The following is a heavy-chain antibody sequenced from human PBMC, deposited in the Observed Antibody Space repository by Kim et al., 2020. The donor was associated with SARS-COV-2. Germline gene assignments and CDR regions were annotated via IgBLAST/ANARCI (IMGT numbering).Heavy chain of an antibody. CDR1: GFTFSSYS. V-gene: IGHV3-21*01. Sequence: GGSLRLSCAASGFTFSSYSMNWVRQAPGKGLEWVSSISSSSSYIYYADSVKGRFTISRDNAKNSLYLQMNSLRAEDTAVYYCARYCTVRRRFGSHPTNNWFDPWGQGTLVTVSS. J-gene: IGHJ5*02. CDR2: ISSSSSYI. D-gene: IGHD2-8*01. CDR3: ARYCTVRRRFGSHPTNNWFDP.